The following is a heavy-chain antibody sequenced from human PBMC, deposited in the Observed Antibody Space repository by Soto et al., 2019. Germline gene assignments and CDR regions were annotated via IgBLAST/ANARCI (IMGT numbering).Heavy chain of an antibody. D-gene: IGHD2-2*01. CDR3: VREACIGSTCITRGWFDP. CDR2: INHDGSGT. Sequence: VQLVESGGGLVQPGGSLRLSCEASGFTFSPYWMHWVRQAPGKGLIWVSRINHDGSGTVYADSVQGRFTISRDNARNTISLKMNSPTAEDTAVYYCVREACIGSTCITRGWFDPWGQGALVTVSS. V-gene: IGHV3-74*01. J-gene: IGHJ5*02. CDR1: GFTFSPYW.